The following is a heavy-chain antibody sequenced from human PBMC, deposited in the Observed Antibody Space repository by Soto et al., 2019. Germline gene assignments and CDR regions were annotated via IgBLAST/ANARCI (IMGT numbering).Heavy chain of an antibody. J-gene: IGHJ5*02. V-gene: IGHV4-31*03. CDR3: ARDRHNNFFDP. Sequence: TSETLSLTCTVSGASMSSGGYYWTWIRQSPGKGLEWIGYIYYSGSTYYNPSLESRVAISLDTSRSQFSLTLHSVTAADTAIYYCARDRHNNFFDPWGQRTLVTVSS. CDR1: GASMSSGGYY. CDR2: IYYSGST. D-gene: IGHD6-6*01.